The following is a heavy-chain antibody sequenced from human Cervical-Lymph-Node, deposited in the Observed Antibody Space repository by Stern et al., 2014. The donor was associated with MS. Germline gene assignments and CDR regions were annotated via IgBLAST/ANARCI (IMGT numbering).Heavy chain of an antibody. D-gene: IGHD2-15*01. V-gene: IGHV3-30-3*01. J-gene: IGHJ4*02. CDR3: ARDTCRGGGCYFRY. CDR1: GFIFSSYA. Sequence: VQLVQSGGGVVQPGRSLRLSCAASGFIFSSYAMHWVRQAPGQGLDWVAFLSNEGSKQFYADSVKGRFIISRDNSNNTLYLQMNSLRPEDTAVYYCARDTCRGGGCYFRYWGQGILITVSS. CDR2: LSNEGSKQ.